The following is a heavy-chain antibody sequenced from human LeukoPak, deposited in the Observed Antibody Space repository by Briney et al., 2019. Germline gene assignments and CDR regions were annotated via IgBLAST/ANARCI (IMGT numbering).Heavy chain of an antibody. J-gene: IGHJ5*02. Sequence: PSETLSLTCTVWGGSISSGSYYWSWIRQPAGKGLEWIGRIYTSGSTNYNPSLKSRVTISVDTSQNQFSLKLTSVTAADTAVYYCARVTIFGVVFDPWGQGTLVTVSA. D-gene: IGHD3-3*01. CDR1: GGSISSGSYY. CDR3: ARVTIFGVVFDP. V-gene: IGHV4-61*02. CDR2: IYTSGST.